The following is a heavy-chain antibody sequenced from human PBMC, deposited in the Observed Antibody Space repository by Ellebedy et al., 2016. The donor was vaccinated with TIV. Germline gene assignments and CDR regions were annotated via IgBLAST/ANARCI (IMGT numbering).Heavy chain of an antibody. J-gene: IGHJ5*02. V-gene: IGHV1-18*04. CDR2: ISPYNGNT. Sequence: AASVKVSCKASGYTFINYAISCVRQAPGQGLEWMGWISPYNGNTNYAQNLQGRVTMTTATSTSTAYMELRSLRSDDAAVYYCARDGPWGYHWFDPWGQGTLVTVSS. D-gene: IGHD3-16*02. CDR1: GYTFINYA. CDR3: ARDGPWGYHWFDP.